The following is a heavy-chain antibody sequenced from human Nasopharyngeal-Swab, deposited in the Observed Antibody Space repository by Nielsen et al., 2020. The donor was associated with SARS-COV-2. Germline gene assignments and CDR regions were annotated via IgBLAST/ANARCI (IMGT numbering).Heavy chain of an antibody. D-gene: IGHD2-15*01. J-gene: IGHJ6*02. Sequence: ASVKVSCKASGYTFTSYGISWVRQAPGQGLEWMGWISAYNGNTNYAQKLQGRVTMTTDTSTSTAYTELRSLRSDDTAVYYCARDRVVVVVAATRQDYYYYGMDVWGQGTTVTVSS. CDR3: ARDRVVVVVAATRQDYYYYGMDV. CDR2: ISAYNGNT. V-gene: IGHV1-18*01. CDR1: GYTFTSYG.